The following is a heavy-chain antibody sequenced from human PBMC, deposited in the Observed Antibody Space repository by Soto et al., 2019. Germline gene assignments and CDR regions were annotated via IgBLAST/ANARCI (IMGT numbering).Heavy chain of an antibody. CDR3: ARVPDR. CDR1: GDSISSTDW. V-gene: IGHV4-4*02. CDR2: IYHGGNI. D-gene: IGHD2-2*01. J-gene: IGHJ5*02. Sequence: SETLSLTCAVSGDSISSTDWWNWVRQSPGKGLEWIGEIYHGGNIYYNPSLKSRVTISVDRSKNQFSLKLSSVTAADTAVYYCARVPDRWGQGTLVTVSS.